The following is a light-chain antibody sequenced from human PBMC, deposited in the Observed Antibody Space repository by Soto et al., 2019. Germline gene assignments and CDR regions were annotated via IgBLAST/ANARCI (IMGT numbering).Light chain of an antibody. CDR2: DAS. CDR3: QQRGSSPPKFT. J-gene: IGKJ3*01. V-gene: IGKV3-11*01. CDR1: QSFSSY. Sequence: EIVVTQSPVTLSLSPGERATLPCRTSQSFSSYLAWYQQKPGQAPRLLIYDASNRATDIPARLSGSGSGTDFTLTISSLEPEDSAVYYWQQRGSSPPKFTFGPGNKVDIK.